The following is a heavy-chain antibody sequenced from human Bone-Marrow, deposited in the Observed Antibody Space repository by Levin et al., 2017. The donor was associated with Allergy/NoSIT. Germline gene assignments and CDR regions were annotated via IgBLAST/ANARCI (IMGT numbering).Heavy chain of an antibody. Sequence: GESLKISCKGSGYTFTNYWINWVRQMPGKGLEWMGRIDPSDSYTNYSPSFQGRVTISADKSISTAYLQWSSLKASDTAMYYCARSGSIAVAGTPVYWGQGTLVTVSS. CDR1: GYTFTNYW. CDR2: IDPSDSYT. J-gene: IGHJ4*02. CDR3: ARSGSIAVAGTPVY. V-gene: IGHV5-10-1*01. D-gene: IGHD6-19*01.